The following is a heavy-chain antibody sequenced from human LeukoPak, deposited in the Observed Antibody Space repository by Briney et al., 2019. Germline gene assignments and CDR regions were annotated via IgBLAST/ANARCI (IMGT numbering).Heavy chain of an antibody. D-gene: IGHD6-19*01. CDR2: ISGSGGST. V-gene: IGHV3-23*01. CDR1: GFTFSSYA. J-gene: IGHJ6*03. Sequence: GGSLRLSCAASGFTFSSYAMSWVRQAPGKGLEWVSAISGSGGSTYYADSVKGRFTISRDNSKNTLYLQMNSLRAEDTAVYYCAKDRQWHKNPRNYMDVWGKGTPVTVTS. CDR3: AKDRQWHKNPRNYMDV.